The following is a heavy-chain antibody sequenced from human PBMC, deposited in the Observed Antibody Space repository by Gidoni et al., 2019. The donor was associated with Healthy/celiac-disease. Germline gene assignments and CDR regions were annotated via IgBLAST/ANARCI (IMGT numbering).Heavy chain of an antibody. CDR1: GFTFSNAW. V-gene: IGHV3-15*01. D-gene: IGHD3-22*01. CDR3: TTLYYDSSGYGAFDI. Sequence: EVQLVESGGGLVKPGGSPRLSCAASGFTFSNAWMSWVRQAPGKGLEWVGRIKSKTDGGTTDYAAPVKGRFTISRDDSKNTLYLQMNSLKTEDTAVYYCTTLYYDSSGYGAFDIWGQGTMVTVSS. CDR2: IKSKTDGGTT. J-gene: IGHJ3*02.